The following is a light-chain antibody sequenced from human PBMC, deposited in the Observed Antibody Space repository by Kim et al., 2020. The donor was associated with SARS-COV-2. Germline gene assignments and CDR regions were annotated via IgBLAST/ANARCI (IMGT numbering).Light chain of an antibody. CDR3: QVWDSSSDHYV. V-gene: IGLV3-21*04. CDR2: YDS. Sequence: SYELTQPPSVSVSPGKTDRITCGGNNIGSKSVHWYQQKPGQAPVLVIDYDSDRPSGIPERFSGSNSGNTATLTISRVEAGDEADYYCQVWDSSSDHYVFGTGTKVTVL. CDR1: NIGSKS. J-gene: IGLJ1*01.